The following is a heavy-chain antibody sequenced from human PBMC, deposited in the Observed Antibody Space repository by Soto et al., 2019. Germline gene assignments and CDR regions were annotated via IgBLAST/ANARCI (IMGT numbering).Heavy chain of an antibody. D-gene: IGHD4-17*01. V-gene: IGHV3-74*01. CDR3: AREGPYGDQNEDYYGMDV. CDR1: GFTFSSYW. J-gene: IGHJ6*02. Sequence: GGSLRLSCAASGFTFSSYWMHWVRQAPGKGLVWVSRINSDGSSTSYADSVKGRFTISRDNAKNTLYLQMNSLRAEDTAVYYCAREGPYGDQNEDYYGMDVWGQGTTVTVSS. CDR2: INSDGSST.